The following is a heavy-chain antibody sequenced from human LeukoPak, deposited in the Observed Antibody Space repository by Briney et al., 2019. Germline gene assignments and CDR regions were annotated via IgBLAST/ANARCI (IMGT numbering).Heavy chain of an antibody. Sequence: GGSLRLSCAASGFSFSSYWMSWVRQAPGKGLEWVANIKQDGSEKYYVDSVKGRFTISRDNAKNSLYLQMNSLRAEDTAVYYCARDRRSGGSSYYFDYWGQGTLVTVSS. CDR1: GFSFSSYW. CDR2: IKQDGSEK. D-gene: IGHD2-15*01. J-gene: IGHJ4*02. CDR3: ARDRRSGGSSYYFDY. V-gene: IGHV3-7*04.